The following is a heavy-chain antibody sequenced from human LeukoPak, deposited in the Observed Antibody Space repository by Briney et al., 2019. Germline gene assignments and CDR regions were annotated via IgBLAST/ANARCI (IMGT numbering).Heavy chain of an antibody. Sequence: ESWKISCKGSGYSFTSYWISWVRQMPGKGLEWMGRIDPSDSYTNYSPSFQVHVTISADKSISTAYLQWSSLKASDTAMYYCATPQLAAAGIDSGWGHGTLVTVSS. V-gene: IGHV5-10-1*01. J-gene: IGHJ4*01. CDR3: ATPQLAAAGIDSG. CDR2: IDPSDSYT. CDR1: GYSFTSYW. D-gene: IGHD6-13*01.